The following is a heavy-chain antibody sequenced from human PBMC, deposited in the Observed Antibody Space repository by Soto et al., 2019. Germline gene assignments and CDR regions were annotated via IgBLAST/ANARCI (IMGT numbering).Heavy chain of an antibody. D-gene: IGHD3-16*01. CDR1: GGSITSGDYF. CDR2: ISHTGNA. J-gene: IGHJ4*02. V-gene: IGHV4-30-4*01. Sequence: SETLSLTCAFSGGSITSGDYFWTWLPQPPGKGLEWIGYISHTGNAYYNPSLKSRGTISLDTSKNQFSPRLTSVTATDTAVYFCARRGGTWHYYFDYWGQGSLVPVS. CDR3: ARRGGTWHYYFDY.